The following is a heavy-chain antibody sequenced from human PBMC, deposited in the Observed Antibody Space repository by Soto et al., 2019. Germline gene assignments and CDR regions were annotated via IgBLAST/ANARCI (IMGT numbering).Heavy chain of an antibody. Sequence: SDTLSLTCTVSGGSISSYYWSWIRQPPGKGLEWIGYIYYSGSTNYNPSLKSRVTISVDTSKNQFSLKLSSVTAADTAVYYCARVSYCGGDCYAQNFDYWGQGTLVTVSS. CDR2: IYYSGST. CDR3: ARVSYCGGDCYAQNFDY. V-gene: IGHV4-59*07. D-gene: IGHD2-21*02. J-gene: IGHJ4*02. CDR1: GGSISSYY.